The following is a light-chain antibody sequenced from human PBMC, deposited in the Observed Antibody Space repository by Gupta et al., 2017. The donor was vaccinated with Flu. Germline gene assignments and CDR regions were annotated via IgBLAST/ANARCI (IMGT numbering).Light chain of an antibody. V-gene: IGKV2-30*01. CDR1: QGLVSSDGITY. Sequence: VVMTRSPLSLPVTLGPPASISRRSRQGLVSSDGITYLYWFQQRPGQSPRRLIFKVSNRDSGVPDRFIGSGSGTDFTLKISRVEAEDVGVYYCMQGTHWPPWTFGQGTKVEIK. J-gene: IGKJ1*01. CDR3: MQGTHWPPWT. CDR2: KVS.